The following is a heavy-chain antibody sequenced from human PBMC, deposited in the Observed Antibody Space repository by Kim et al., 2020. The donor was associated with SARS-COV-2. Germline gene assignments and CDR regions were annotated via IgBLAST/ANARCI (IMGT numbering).Heavy chain of an antibody. CDR1: GGSFSGYY. D-gene: IGHD3-10*01. CDR3: ARGSSGSYFPIYSFDY. J-gene: IGHJ4*02. Sequence: SETLSLTFAVYGGSFSGYYWSWIRQPPGKGLEWIGEINHSGSTNYNPSLKSRVTISVDTSKNQFSLKLSSVTAADTAVYYCARGSSGSYFPIYSFDYWGQGTLVTVSS. V-gene: IGHV4-34*01. CDR2: INHSGST.